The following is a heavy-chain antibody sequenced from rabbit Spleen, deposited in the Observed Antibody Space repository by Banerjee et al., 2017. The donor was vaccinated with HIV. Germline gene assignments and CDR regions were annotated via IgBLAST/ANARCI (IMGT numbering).Heavy chain of an antibody. CDR2: IYAGSTGNS. D-gene: IGHD1-1*01. CDR1: GFSFSTRYY. CDR3: ARDTSSSFSSYGMDL. J-gene: IGHJ6*01. V-gene: IGHV1S40*01. Sequence: QSLEESGGDLVKPGASLTLTCTASGFSFSTRYYMCWVLQAPGKGLEWIACIYAGSTGNSYSAIWAKGRFTISKTSSTTVTLQMTSLTGADSATYFCARDTSSSFSSYGMDLWGQGTLLTVS.